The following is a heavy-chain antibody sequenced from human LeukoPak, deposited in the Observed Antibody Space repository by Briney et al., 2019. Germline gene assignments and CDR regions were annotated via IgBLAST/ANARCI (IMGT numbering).Heavy chain of an antibody. CDR3: AKDARTYYYDSSGSLS. Sequence: PGGSLRLSCAASGFTFSSYGMHWVRQAPGKGLEWVAVISYDGSNKYYVDSVKGRFTISRDNSKNTLYLQMNSLRAEDTAVYYCAKDARTYYYDSSGSLSWGQGTLVTVSS. J-gene: IGHJ4*02. V-gene: IGHV3-30*18. CDR2: ISYDGSNK. CDR1: GFTFSSYG. D-gene: IGHD3-22*01.